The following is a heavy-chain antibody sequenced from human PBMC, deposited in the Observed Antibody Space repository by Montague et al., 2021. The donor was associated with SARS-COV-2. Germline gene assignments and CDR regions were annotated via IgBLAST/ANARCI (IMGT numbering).Heavy chain of an antibody. CDR3: ARDGAMYSSGWWGGDFDY. J-gene: IGHJ4*02. CDR2: ISSSGSTL. Sequence: SLRLSCAASGFIFSSYEMHWVRQAPGKGLEWVSYISSSGSTLYYADSVKGRFTISRDNAKNSLYLQMNSLRAEDTAVYYCARDGAMYSSGWWGGDFDYWGQGTLVTVSS. CDR1: GFIFSSYE. V-gene: IGHV3-48*03. D-gene: IGHD6-19*01.